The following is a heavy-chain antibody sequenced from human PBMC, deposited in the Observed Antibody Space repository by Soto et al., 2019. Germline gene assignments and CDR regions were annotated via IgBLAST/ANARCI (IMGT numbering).Heavy chain of an antibody. Sequence: QVQLVQSGAEVRKPGASVKVSCKASGYSLTSYYMHWVRQAPGQGLEWMGITNPSDGSTSYAQKFQGRVTMTSDTSTSTVYMEMSSLRSEDSAVYYCATSVNSAMAFDYWGQGTLVTVSS. D-gene: IGHD5-18*01. CDR1: GYSLTSYY. CDR2: TNPSDGST. CDR3: ATSVNSAMAFDY. V-gene: IGHV1-46*01. J-gene: IGHJ4*02.